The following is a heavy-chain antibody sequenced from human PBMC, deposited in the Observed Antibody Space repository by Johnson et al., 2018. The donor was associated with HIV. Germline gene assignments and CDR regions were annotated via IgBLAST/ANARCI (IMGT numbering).Heavy chain of an antibody. D-gene: IGHD3-10*01. J-gene: IGHJ3*02. Sequence: EQLVESGGGLVQPGGSLGLSCAASGFTFSSYDMHWVRQATGKGLEWVSAIGTAGDTYYPGPVKGRFTISREHAKNSLYLQMNSLSAGDTTVYYCARAPRFGRVRGSAFDIWGQGTMVTVSS. CDR2: IGTAGDT. CDR3: ARAPRFGRVRGSAFDI. CDR1: GFTFSSYD. V-gene: IGHV3-13*01.